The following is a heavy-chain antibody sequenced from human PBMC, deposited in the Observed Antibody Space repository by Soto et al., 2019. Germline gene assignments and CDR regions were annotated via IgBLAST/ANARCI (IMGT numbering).Heavy chain of an antibody. V-gene: IGHV1-69*13. J-gene: IGHJ5*02. CDR3: ALFESDDDVWGSFRS. D-gene: IGHD3-16*01. CDR1: GGIFSNYG. CDR2: IIPLFGKP. Sequence: SVKVSCKASGGIFSNYGFSWVRQAPGQGLEWMGGIIPLFGKPSYAQKFQGRLIISADASTNRAYLELYSLTTEDAGIYYCALFESDDDVWGSFRSWGQGTPVTVSS.